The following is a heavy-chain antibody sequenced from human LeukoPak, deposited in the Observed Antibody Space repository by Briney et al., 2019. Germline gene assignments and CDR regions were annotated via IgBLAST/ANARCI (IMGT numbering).Heavy chain of an antibody. D-gene: IGHD2-15*01. J-gene: IGHJ3*02. V-gene: IGHV3-30-3*01. CDR2: ISPDGSNK. CDR3: ARDCGGGSCYGPYDAFDI. CDR1: GFTFSNFP. Sequence: GGSLRLSCGASGFTFSNFPIHWVRQAPGKGLEWVAVISPDGSNKYYADSVKGRFTISRDNSKNTLYLQMNSLRAEDTAVYYCARDCGGGSCYGPYDAFDIWGQGTMVTVSS.